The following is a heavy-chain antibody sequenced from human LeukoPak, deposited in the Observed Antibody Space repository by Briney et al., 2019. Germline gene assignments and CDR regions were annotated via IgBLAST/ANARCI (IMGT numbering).Heavy chain of an antibody. Sequence: SETLSLTCTVSGCSISSGYYWGWIRQPPGKGLEWIGSIYHSGSTYYNPSLKSRVTISVDTPKNQFSLKLSSVTAADTAVYYCARVWAPGYYYYMDVWGKGTTVTVSS. V-gene: IGHV4-38-2*02. CDR2: IYHSGST. D-gene: IGHD3-16*01. CDR3: ARVWAPGYYYYMDV. J-gene: IGHJ6*03. CDR1: GCSISSGYY.